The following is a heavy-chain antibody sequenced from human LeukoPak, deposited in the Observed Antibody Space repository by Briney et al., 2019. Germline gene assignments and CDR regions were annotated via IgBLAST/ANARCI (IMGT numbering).Heavy chain of an antibody. CDR3: ARLSLIGDYPDY. CDR2: ISSSGSTI. V-gene: IGHV3-48*04. Sequence: PGGFLRLSCAASGFTFSSYAMHWVRQAPGKGLEWVSYISSSGSTIYYADSVKGRFTISRDNAKNSLYLQMNSLRAEDTAVYYCARLSLIGDYPDYWGQGTLVTVSS. CDR1: GFTFSSYA. D-gene: IGHD2-15*01. J-gene: IGHJ4*02.